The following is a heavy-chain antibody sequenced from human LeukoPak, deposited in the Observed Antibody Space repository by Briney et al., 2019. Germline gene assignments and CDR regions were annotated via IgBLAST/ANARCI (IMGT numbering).Heavy chain of an antibody. J-gene: IGHJ5*02. CDR1: GGSISSYY. Sequence: SETLSLTCTVSGGSISSYYWSWIRQPPGKGLEWIGYIYYSGSTNYNPPLKSRVTISVDTSKNQFSLKLSSVTAADTAVYYCARLSYCSSTSCYGYWFDPWGQGTLVTVSS. CDR2: IYYSGST. CDR3: ARLSYCSSTSCYGYWFDP. V-gene: IGHV4-59*01. D-gene: IGHD2-2*01.